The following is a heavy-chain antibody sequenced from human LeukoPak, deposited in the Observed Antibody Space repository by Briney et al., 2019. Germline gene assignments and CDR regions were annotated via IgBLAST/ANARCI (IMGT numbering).Heavy chain of an antibody. V-gene: IGHV3-48*04. CDR3: AREGLIFGMVIPYFDY. CDR1: GFTFSTHD. J-gene: IGHJ4*02. CDR2: INSRSSTI. D-gene: IGHD3/OR15-3a*01. Sequence: GGSLRLSCAASGFTFSTHDVNWVRQAPGKGLEWVSFINSRSSTIYYADSVKGRFTISRDNAKNSLYLQMNSLRAEDTAVYYCAREGLIFGMVIPYFDYWGQGTLVTVSS.